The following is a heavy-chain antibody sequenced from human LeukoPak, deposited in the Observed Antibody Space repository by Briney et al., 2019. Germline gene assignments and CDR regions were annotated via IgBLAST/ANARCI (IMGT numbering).Heavy chain of an antibody. CDR2: IWYDGSNK. V-gene: IGHV3-33*01. Sequence: SGGSLRLSCAASGFTFSSYGMHWVRQAPGKGLEWVAVIWYDGSNKYYADSVKGRFTISRDNSKNTLYLQMNSLRAEDTAVYYCARLYGYNRKLDPWGQGTLVTVSS. CDR1: GFTFSSYG. CDR3: ARLYGYNRKLDP. J-gene: IGHJ5*02. D-gene: IGHD5-24*01.